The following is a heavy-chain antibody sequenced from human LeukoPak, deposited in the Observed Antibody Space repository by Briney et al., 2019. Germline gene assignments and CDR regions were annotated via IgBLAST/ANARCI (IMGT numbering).Heavy chain of an antibody. V-gene: IGHV4-39*07. CDR1: GGSISSSSYY. CDR2: IYYSGST. Sequence: SETLSLTCTVSGGSISSSSYYWGWIRQPPGKGLEWIGSIYYSGSTYYNPSLKSRVTISVDTSKNQFSLKLSSVTAADTAVYYCARVKEYSSGRKDYYYYYYMDVWGKGTTVTVSS. J-gene: IGHJ6*03. CDR3: ARVKEYSSGRKDYYYYYYMDV. D-gene: IGHD6-19*01.